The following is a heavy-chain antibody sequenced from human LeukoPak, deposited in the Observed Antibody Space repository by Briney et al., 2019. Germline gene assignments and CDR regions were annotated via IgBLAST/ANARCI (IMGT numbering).Heavy chain of an antibody. CDR2: INANSGGT. CDR3: ARADRLDGGPYLIGP. J-gene: IGHJ5*02. Sequence: ASVRVSCKASGYSFTDYYMHWVRQAPGQGLEWMGWINANSGGTSSAQTFQGRVTITRDTSITTVYMEVSWLTSDDTAIYYCARADRLDGGPYLIGPWGQGTLVTVSS. D-gene: IGHD2-21*01. V-gene: IGHV1-2*02. CDR1: GYSFTDYY.